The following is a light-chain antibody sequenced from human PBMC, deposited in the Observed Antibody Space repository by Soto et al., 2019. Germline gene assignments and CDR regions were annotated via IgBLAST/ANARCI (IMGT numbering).Light chain of an antibody. Sequence: EIVLTQSPATLSLSPGERATLSCRASQSVSSYLAWYQQKPGQAPRLLIYDASNRATGIPARFSGSGSGTDFTLTISSLEPEYFAVYYCQQRSNWPPWTFGHGTKVVIK. CDR3: QQRSNWPPWT. V-gene: IGKV3-11*01. J-gene: IGKJ1*01. CDR2: DAS. CDR1: QSVSSY.